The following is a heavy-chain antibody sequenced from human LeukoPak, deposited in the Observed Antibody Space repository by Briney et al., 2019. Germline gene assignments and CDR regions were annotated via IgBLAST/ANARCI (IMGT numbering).Heavy chain of an antibody. D-gene: IGHD7-27*01. Sequence: ASVKVSCKTSGYTFSNFYMQWVRQAPGQGLEWMGIINPVSGSTTYPQKFQGRVTMTRDTSTSTVYMELSSLKSEDTAVYYCARDRSSTWGTHLDYWGQGTLVTVSS. J-gene: IGHJ4*02. CDR2: INPVSGST. CDR1: GYTFSNFY. CDR3: ARDRSSTWGTHLDY. V-gene: IGHV1-46*01.